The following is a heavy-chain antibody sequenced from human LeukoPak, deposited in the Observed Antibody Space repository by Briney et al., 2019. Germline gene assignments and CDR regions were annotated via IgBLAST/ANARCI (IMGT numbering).Heavy chain of an antibody. CDR2: IYSGGTT. Sequence: PGGSLRLSCTPSGITVSIYYMSWVRQAPGKGLEGVSVIYSGGTTYYADSVKGRFTISRDNSKNTLYLQMNSLRAEDTAVYYCATSYSSSWLEIDYWGRGTLVTVSS. D-gene: IGHD6-13*01. CDR1: GITVSIYY. CDR3: ATSYSSSWLEIDY. J-gene: IGHJ4*02. V-gene: IGHV3-66*01.